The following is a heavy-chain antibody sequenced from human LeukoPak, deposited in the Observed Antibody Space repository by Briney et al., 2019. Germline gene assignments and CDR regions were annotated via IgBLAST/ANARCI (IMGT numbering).Heavy chain of an antibody. V-gene: IGHV3-11*04. CDR1: GFTFSDYY. J-gene: IGHJ4*02. CDR2: ISSSGSTI. CDR3: ARGGNYYDSRGYLYYFDY. D-gene: IGHD3-22*01. Sequence: PGGSLRLSCPASGFTFSDYYMSWIRQAPGKGLEWVSYISSSGSTIYYADSVKGRFTISRDNAKNSLYLQMNSLRAEDTAVYYCARGGNYYDSRGYLYYFDYWGQGTLVTVSS.